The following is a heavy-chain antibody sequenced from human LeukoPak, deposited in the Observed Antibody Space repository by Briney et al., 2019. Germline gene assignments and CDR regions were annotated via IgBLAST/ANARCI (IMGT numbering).Heavy chain of an antibody. CDR1: GFTFSSYS. CDR2: ISSSSSYI. Sequence: GGSLRLSCAASGFTFSSYSMNWVRQAPGKGLEWVSSISSSSSYIYYADSVKGRFTISRDNAKNSLYLQMNSLRAEDTAVYYCARAFYGANYCYYYMDVWGKGTTVTVSS. CDR3: ARAFYGANYCYYYMDV. J-gene: IGHJ6*03. V-gene: IGHV3-21*01. D-gene: IGHD4-17*01.